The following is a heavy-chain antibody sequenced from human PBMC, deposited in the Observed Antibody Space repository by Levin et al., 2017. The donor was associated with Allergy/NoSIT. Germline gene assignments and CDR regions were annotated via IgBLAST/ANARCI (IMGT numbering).Heavy chain of an antibody. CDR1: GFTVSSNY. J-gene: IGHJ4*02. D-gene: IGHD6-13*01. CDR2: IYSGGST. V-gene: IGHV3-53*01. CDR3: ASIAAADPAFDY. Sequence: GGSLRLSCAASGFTVSSNYMSWVRQAPGKGLEWVSVIYSGGSTYYADSVKGRFTISRDNSKNTLYLQMNSLRAEDTAVYYCASIAAADPAFDYWGQGTLVTVSS.